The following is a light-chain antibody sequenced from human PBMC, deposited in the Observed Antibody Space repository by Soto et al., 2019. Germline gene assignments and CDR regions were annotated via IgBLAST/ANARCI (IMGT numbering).Light chain of an antibody. Sequence: QSVLTQPPSVSGAPGQRVTISCTGSSSNIGAGYDVHWYQQLPGTAPKLLIYGNSIRPAGIPDRVSGSKSGTSASLAITGLQAEDEADYYCQSYDSSLSGGVFGGGTKLTVL. J-gene: IGLJ3*02. CDR2: GNS. V-gene: IGLV1-40*01. CDR1: SSNIGAGYD. CDR3: QSYDSSLSGGV.